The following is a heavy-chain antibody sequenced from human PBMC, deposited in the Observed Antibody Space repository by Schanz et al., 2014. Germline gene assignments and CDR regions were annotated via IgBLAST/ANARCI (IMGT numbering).Heavy chain of an antibody. J-gene: IGHJ3*02. CDR2: ISGTGTDT. CDR1: GFSFNTYA. D-gene: IGHD7-27*01. Sequence: EVRLVESGGGLVQPGGSLRLSCAASGFSFNTYAMSWVRQGPGKGLEWVSAISGTGTDTYHADSVKGRFTISRDNSKNTLFLHMNSLRVEDTAVYYCARENLNWEAFDIWGQGTVVTVSS. CDR3: ARENLNWEAFDI. V-gene: IGHV3-23*04.